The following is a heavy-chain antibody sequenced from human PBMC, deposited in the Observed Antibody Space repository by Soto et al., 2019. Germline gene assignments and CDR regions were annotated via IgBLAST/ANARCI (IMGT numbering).Heavy chain of an antibody. CDR3: ARERVVVAATGDYYYYGMDV. D-gene: IGHD2-15*01. CDR2: IWYDGSNK. V-gene: IGHV3-33*01. J-gene: IGHJ6*02. Sequence: QVQLVESGGGVVQPGRSLRLSCAASGFTFSSYGMHWVRQAPGKGLEWVAVIWYDGSNKYYADSVKGRFTISRDNSKNTMYLQMNRLRAEDTAVYYCARERVVVAATGDYYYYGMDVWGQGTTVTVSS. CDR1: GFTFSSYG.